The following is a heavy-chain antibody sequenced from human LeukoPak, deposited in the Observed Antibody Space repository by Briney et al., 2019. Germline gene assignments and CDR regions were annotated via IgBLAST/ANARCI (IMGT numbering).Heavy chain of an antibody. V-gene: IGHV1-2*02. Sequence: GASVKVSCKTFGYTFTDYYIHWVRQAPGQGLEWIGKMNPNTGGADYAQRFQGRVTMTRDTSINTAYMELSNPEFDDTAVYYCASDITKTTCGGYWGQGTLITVSS. J-gene: IGHJ4*02. CDR1: GYTFTDYY. CDR3: ASDITKTTCGGY. D-gene: IGHD1-7*01. CDR2: MNPNTGGA.